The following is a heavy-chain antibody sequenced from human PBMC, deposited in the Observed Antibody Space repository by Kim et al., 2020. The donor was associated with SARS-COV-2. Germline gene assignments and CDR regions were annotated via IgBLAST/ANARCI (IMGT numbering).Heavy chain of an antibody. Sequence: GGSLRLSCAASGFTFSSYSMNWVRQAPGKGLEWVSSISSSSSYIYYADSVEGRFTISRDNAKNSLYLQMNSLRAEDTAVYYCARVLRGSNPYYFDYWGQGTLVTVSS. CDR2: ISSSSSYI. V-gene: IGHV3-21*01. CDR3: ARVLRGSNPYYFDY. D-gene: IGHD2-15*01. J-gene: IGHJ4*02. CDR1: GFTFSSYS.